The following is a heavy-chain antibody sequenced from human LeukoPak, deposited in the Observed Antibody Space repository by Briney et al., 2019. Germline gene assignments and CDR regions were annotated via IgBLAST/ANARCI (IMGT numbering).Heavy chain of an antibody. CDR2: ISSSSSYI. CDR1: GFTFSSYS. J-gene: IGHJ4*02. V-gene: IGHV3-21*01. D-gene: IGHD6-19*01. Sequence: GGSLRLSCAASGFTFSSYSMNWVRQAPGRGLEWVSSISSSSSYIYYADSVKGRFTISRDNAKNSLYLQMNSLRAEDTAVYYCARDARLAVAEYPYWGQGTLVTVSS. CDR3: ARDARLAVAEYPY.